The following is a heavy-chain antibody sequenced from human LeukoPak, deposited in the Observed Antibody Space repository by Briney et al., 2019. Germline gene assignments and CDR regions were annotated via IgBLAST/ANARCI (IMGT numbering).Heavy chain of an antibody. Sequence: ASVKVSCKASGYTFTGYYIHWVRQAPGPGLEWMGWINPNSGGTNYEQKFQGRVTMTRDKPISTAYMELSRLTSDDTAVYYCARDAIVRDYSNSDYWGQGTLVTVSS. CDR2: INPNSGGT. J-gene: IGHJ4*02. CDR3: ARDAIVRDYSNSDY. V-gene: IGHV1-2*02. CDR1: GYTFTGYY. D-gene: IGHD4-11*01.